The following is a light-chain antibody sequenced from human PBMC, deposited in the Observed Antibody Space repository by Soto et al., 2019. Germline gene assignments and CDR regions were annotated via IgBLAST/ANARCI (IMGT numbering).Light chain of an antibody. CDR3: QQRSDWPIT. V-gene: IGKV3-11*01. CDR2: DAS. Sequence: EIVLTQSPATLSLSPGAKAALSSRARQSISSYLAWYQQKPGQAPRLLIYDASYRATDIPARFSVSGSGTDFTLTISSLEPEDFAVYHCQQRSDWPITFGQGTRLEIK. J-gene: IGKJ5*01. CDR1: QSISSY.